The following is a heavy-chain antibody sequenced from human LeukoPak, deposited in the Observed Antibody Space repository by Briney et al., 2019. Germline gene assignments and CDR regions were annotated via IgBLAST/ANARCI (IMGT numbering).Heavy chain of an antibody. CDR1: GFTFSNYG. V-gene: IGHV3-30*18. CDR2: MSYDGSNT. CDR3: AKGSSSGFYYFDY. D-gene: IGHD6-19*01. Sequence: GWSLTLSCAASGFTFSNYGMHWVRQAPGRGLEWVAGMSYDGSNTYYADSVNGRLTISRDNWKNTVYLQMNSLRAEDTAVYYCAKGSSSGFYYFDYWGQGTLATVSS. J-gene: IGHJ4*02.